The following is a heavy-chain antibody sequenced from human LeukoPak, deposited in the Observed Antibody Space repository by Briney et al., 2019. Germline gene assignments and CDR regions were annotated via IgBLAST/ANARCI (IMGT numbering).Heavy chain of an antibody. CDR1: GFTFDDYA. Sequence: GGSLRLSCAASGFTFDDYAMHWVRQAPGRGLEWVSLISWDGGSTYYADSVKGRFTISRDNSKNSLYLQMNSLRAEDTALYYCAKNSCTNGVCHSDYWGQGTLVTVPS. V-gene: IGHV3-43D*04. J-gene: IGHJ4*02. CDR2: ISWDGGST. CDR3: AKNSCTNGVCHSDY. D-gene: IGHD2-8*01.